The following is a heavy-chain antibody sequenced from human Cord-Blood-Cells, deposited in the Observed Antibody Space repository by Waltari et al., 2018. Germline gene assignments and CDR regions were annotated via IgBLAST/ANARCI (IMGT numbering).Heavy chain of an antibody. J-gene: IGHJ4*02. CDR3: ARGRDSSSWYLFDY. Sequence: QVQLVQSGAEVKKPGASVKVSCKASGYTFTGYYMHWGRQAPGQGLEWMGWVNPNSGGTNYAQKFQGWVTMTRDTSISTAYMELSRLRSDDTAVYYCARGRDSSSWYLFDYWGQGTLVTVSS. CDR1: GYTFTGYY. D-gene: IGHD6-13*01. CDR2: VNPNSGGT. V-gene: IGHV1-2*04.